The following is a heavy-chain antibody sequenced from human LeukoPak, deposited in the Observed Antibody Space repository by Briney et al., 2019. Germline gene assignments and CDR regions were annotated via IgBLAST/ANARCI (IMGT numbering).Heavy chain of an antibody. CDR1: GYSFTSYW. D-gene: IGHD3-10*02. CDR3: ARRMFGELSSPDY. Sequence: GESLKISCKASGYSFTSYWIGWVRQMPGKGLKWMGIIFPGDSDTRYSPSFQGQVTISADKSINTAYLQWSSLKASDTAMYYCARRMFGELSSPDYWGQGTLVTVSS. V-gene: IGHV5-51*01. CDR2: IFPGDSDT. J-gene: IGHJ4*02.